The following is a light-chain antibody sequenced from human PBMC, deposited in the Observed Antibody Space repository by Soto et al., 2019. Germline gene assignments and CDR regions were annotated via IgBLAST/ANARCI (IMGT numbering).Light chain of an antibody. CDR3: QQSYSTPRT. CDR1: QSISST. Sequence: DIHMTQSPASLSTPLGETVTIILRASQSISSTLNWYQQKPGEAPKLLIYATSTLHSGVPSRFSGSASGTDFTLTISSLQPEDFATYYCQQSYSTPRTFGQGTKVDIK. J-gene: IGKJ1*01. V-gene: IGKV1-39*01. CDR2: ATS.